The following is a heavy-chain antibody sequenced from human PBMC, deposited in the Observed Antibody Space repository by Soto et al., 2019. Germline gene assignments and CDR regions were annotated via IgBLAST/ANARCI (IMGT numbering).Heavy chain of an antibody. D-gene: IGHD4-17*01. Sequence: ASVKVSCKASGYTFNSYAMHWVRQAPGQRPEWMGWINAGNGNTKYSQKFQGRVSITRDTSAGTAYLELSSLGSEDTAVYYCVSPPTTVTNDYYYYGMDVWGQGITVTVSS. J-gene: IGHJ6*02. CDR3: VSPPTTVTNDYYYYGMDV. V-gene: IGHV1-3*01. CDR1: GYTFNSYA. CDR2: INAGNGNT.